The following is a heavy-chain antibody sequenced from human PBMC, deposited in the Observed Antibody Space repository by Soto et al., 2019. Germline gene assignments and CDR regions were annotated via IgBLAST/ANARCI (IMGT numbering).Heavy chain of an antibody. CDR1: GGSISSYY. J-gene: IGHJ4*02. CDR2: IYYSGST. Sequence: QVQLQESGPGLVKPSETLSLTCTVSGGSISSYYWSWIRQPPAKGLEWIGYIYYSGSTNYNPSLKSRVTISVDTSKNQFSLKLSSVTAADTAVYYCARTTAVTIEYWGQGTLVTVSS. V-gene: IGHV4-59*01. CDR3: ARTTAVTIEY. D-gene: IGHD4-17*01.